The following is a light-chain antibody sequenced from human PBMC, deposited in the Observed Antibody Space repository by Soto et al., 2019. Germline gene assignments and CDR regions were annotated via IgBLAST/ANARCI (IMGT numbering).Light chain of an antibody. CDR3: SSYTSSSVYV. Sequence: QSALTQPASVSGSRGQSITISCTGTSSDVGDYNYVSWYQQHPGKAPKLMIYDVSNRPSGVSNRFSGSKSGNTASLTISGLQAEDEADYYCSSYTSSSVYVFGTGTKLTVL. V-gene: IGLV2-14*01. CDR1: SSDVGDYNY. CDR2: DVS. J-gene: IGLJ1*01.